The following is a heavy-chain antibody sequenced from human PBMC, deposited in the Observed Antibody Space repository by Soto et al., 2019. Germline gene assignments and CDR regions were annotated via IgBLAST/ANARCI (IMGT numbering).Heavy chain of an antibody. D-gene: IGHD3-9*01. CDR3: ARESHDILTGPPWVWYFDL. CDR1: GGSFSGYY. V-gene: IGHV4-34*01. CDR2: INDRGSI. Sequence: QVQLQQWGAGPLRPLETLSLTCGVSGGSFSGYYWAWIRQSPGQGLEWIGEINDRGSINYNPSLKSRVSISVDTSKNHYSLNLTSVTAADTAVYYGARESHDILTGPPWVWYFDLWGRGTLVTVSS. J-gene: IGHJ2*01.